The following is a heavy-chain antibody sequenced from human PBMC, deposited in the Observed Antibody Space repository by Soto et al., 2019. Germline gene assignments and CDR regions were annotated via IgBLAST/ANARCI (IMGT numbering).Heavy chain of an antibody. CDR1: GFTFSSYA. D-gene: IGHD4-4*01. CDR2: ISYDGNNK. Sequence: QVQLEESGGGVVQPGRSLRLSCAASGFTFSSYAMYWVRQAPGKGLEWMAVISYDGNNKYYADSVKGRFTISRDNSKNTLYLQMNSLRAEDTALYYCARDRATLTYYFYGMDVWGQGTTVTVS. CDR3: ARDRATLTYYFYGMDV. V-gene: IGHV3-30-3*01. J-gene: IGHJ6*02.